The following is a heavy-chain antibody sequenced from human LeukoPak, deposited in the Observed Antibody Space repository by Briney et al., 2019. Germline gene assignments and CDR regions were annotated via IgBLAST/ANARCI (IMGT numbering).Heavy chain of an antibody. J-gene: IGHJ4*02. CDR2: ISWNSGSI. Sequence: PGRSLRLSCAASGFTFDDYAMHWVRQVPGKGLEWVSGISWNSGSIGYADSVKGRFTISRDNAKNSLYLQMNSLRPEDTALYYCAKDKNYDIFTGFDYWGQGTLVTVSS. CDR1: GFTFDDYA. V-gene: IGHV3-9*01. CDR3: AKDKNYDIFTGFDY. D-gene: IGHD3-9*01.